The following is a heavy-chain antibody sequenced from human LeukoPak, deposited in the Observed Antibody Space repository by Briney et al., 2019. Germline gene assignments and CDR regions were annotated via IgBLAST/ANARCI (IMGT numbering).Heavy chain of an antibody. J-gene: IGHJ3*02. Sequence: SETLSLTCTVSGGSISSYYWSWIRQPAGKGLEWIGSIYYSGSTYYNPSLKSRVTISVDTSKNQFSLKLSSVTAADTAVYYCARDLSSGWYPASAFDIWGQGTMVTVSS. D-gene: IGHD6-19*01. V-gene: IGHV4-4*07. CDR2: IYYSGST. CDR3: ARDLSSGWYPASAFDI. CDR1: GGSISSYY.